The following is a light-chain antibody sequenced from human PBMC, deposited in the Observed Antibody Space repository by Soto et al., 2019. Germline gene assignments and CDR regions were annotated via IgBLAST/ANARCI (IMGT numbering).Light chain of an antibody. CDR2: GAS. CDR1: QSVSGNH. CDR3: QQRSNWPSIT. J-gene: IGKJ5*01. Sequence: EHVLTQSPGTLSSSPGERATLSSRAIQSVSGNHLAWHQQKPGQAPRLLIYGASNRATGIPDRFSGSGSGTDFTLTISRLEPEDSAVYYCQQRSNWPSITFGQGTRLEIK. V-gene: IGKV3D-20*02.